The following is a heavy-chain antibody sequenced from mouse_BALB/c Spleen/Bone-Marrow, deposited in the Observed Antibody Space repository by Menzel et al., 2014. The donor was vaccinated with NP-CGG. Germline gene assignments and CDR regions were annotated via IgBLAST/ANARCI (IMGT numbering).Heavy chain of an antibody. CDR2: INSGGVNT. Sequence: VQLKESGGDLVKPGGSLKLSCAASGFTFSSYGMSWVRQTPDKRLEWVATINSGGVNTYYIDSVKGRFTISRDNAKNTLYLQMSSLKSEDTAMYHCAGRGNWDGRAAMDYWGQGTSVTVSS. CDR3: AGRGNWDGRAAMDY. J-gene: IGHJ4*01. D-gene: IGHD4-1*01. CDR1: GFTFSSYG. V-gene: IGHV5-6*01.